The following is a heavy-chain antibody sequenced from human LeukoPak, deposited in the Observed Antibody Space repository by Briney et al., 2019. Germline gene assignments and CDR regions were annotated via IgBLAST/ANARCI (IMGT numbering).Heavy chain of an antibody. CDR3: ARDELGLFDY. CDR1: GFTFSSYA. CDR2: ISYDGCNK. D-gene: IGHD7-27*01. J-gene: IGHJ4*02. V-gene: IGHV3-30-3*01. Sequence: GGSLRLSCAASGFTFSSYAMHWVRQAPGKGLEWVAVISYDGCNKYYADSVKGRFTISRDNSKNTLYLQMNSLRAEDTAVYYCARDELGLFDYWGQGTLVTVSS.